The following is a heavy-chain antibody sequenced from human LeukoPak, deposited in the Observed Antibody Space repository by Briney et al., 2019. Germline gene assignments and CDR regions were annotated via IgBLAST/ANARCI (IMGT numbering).Heavy chain of an antibody. D-gene: IGHD6-19*01. CDR2: IRNKANSYTT. J-gene: IGHJ4*02. Sequence: PGGSLRLSCAASGFTFSDHYMDWVRQAPGKGLEWVGRIRNKANSYTTEYAASVKGRFTISRDDSNNSLYLQINSLKIEDTAVYYCARVGSSGWEDYWGQGTLVTVSS. CDR3: ARVGSSGWEDY. CDR1: GFTFSDHY. V-gene: IGHV3-72*01.